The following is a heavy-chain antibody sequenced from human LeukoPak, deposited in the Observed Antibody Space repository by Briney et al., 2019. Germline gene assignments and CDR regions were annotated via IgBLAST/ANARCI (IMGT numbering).Heavy chain of an antibody. J-gene: IGHJ3*02. CDR2: VSPYNGNT. CDR1: GYTFISYG. V-gene: IGHV1-18*01. CDR3: GRETRYIVTRKYNASDI. Sequence: ASVNVSFKRSGYTFISYGYRWVRQAPGQGLEWMGWVSPYNGNTRYQEKFQGRVTITTDTSASTVYMELRSLRPDDTGVYYCGRETRYIVTRKYNASDIWGQGKMVTVSS. D-gene: IGHD5-12*01.